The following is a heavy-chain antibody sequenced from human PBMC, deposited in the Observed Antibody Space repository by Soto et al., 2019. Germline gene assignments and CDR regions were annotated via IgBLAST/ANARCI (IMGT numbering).Heavy chain of an antibody. CDR2: TYYRSKWYN. J-gene: IGHJ4*02. CDR1: GDRVSSNNTA. CDR3: VRHDYGDYGYDS. Sequence: PXQPLSLTFAISGDRVSSNNTAWNLIRQSPSRGLEWLGRTYYRSKWYNDYAVSVKSRIIINPDTSRNQFSLQLNSVTPEDTAVYYCVRHDYGDYGYDSWGQGTLDTVSS. D-gene: IGHD4-17*01. V-gene: IGHV6-1*01.